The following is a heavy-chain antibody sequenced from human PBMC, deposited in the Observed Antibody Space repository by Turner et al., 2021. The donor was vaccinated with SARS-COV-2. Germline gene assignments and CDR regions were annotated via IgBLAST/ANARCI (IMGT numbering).Heavy chain of an antibody. V-gene: IGHV3-9*01. CDR2: SSWNSDSI. CDR1: GFTFDDYA. Sequence: EAQLVESGGGLVQPGRSLRLSCAASGFTFDDYAMHWVRQAPGKGLEWVSGSSWNSDSIGYADSVKGRFTISRDNAKNSLYLQMNSLRPEDTALYYCAKLDRGYGPSYFDYWGQGTLVTVSS. D-gene: IGHD5-12*01. CDR3: AKLDRGYGPSYFDY. J-gene: IGHJ4*02.